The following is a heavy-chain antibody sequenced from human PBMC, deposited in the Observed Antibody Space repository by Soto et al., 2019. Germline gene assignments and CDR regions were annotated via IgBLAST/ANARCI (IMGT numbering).Heavy chain of an antibody. V-gene: IGHV3-15*01. CDR2: IKSKTDGGTT. CDR1: GFTLSNAW. J-gene: IGHJ6*02. Sequence: PGGYLRLSCAASGFTLSNAWMSWVRQAPGKGLEWVGRIKSKTDGGTTDYAAPVKGRFTISRDDSKNTLYLQMNSLKTEDTAVYYCTTEVDCSGGSCYLEVGWSRYYGMDVCGQGTTVTVSS. D-gene: IGHD2-15*01. CDR3: TTEVDCSGGSCYLEVGWSRYYGMDV.